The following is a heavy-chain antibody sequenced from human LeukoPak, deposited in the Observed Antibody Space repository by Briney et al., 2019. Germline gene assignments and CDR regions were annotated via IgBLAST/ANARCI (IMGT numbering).Heavy chain of an antibody. CDR1: GFTFSSYG. CDR3: AKDKSSGWPDYFDY. D-gene: IGHD6-19*01. J-gene: IGHJ4*02. V-gene: IGHV3-30*18. CDR2: ISYDGSNK. Sequence: PGGSLRLSCSASGFTFSSYGMHWVRQAPGKGLEWVAVISYDGSNKYYADSVKGRFTISRDNSKNTLYLQMNSLRAEDTAVYYCAKDKSSGWPDYFDYWGQGTLVTVSS.